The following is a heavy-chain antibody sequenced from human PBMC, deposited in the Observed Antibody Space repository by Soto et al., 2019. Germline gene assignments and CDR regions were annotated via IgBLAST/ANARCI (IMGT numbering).Heavy chain of an antibody. V-gene: IGHV4-34*01. CDR3: ARGHRGGYCSSTSCYSYYYYYYMDV. J-gene: IGHJ6*03. Sequence: SETLSLTCAVYGGSFSGYYWSWIRQPPGKGLEWIGEINHSGSTNYNPSLKSRVTNSVDTSKNQFSLKLSSVTAADTAVYYCARGHRGGYCSSTSCYSYYYYYYMDVWGKGTTVTVSS. D-gene: IGHD2-2*01. CDR2: INHSGST. CDR1: GGSFSGYY.